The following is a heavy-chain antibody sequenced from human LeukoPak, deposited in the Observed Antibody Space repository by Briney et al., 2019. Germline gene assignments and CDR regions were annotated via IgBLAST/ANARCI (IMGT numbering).Heavy chain of an antibody. D-gene: IGHD5-12*01. Sequence: GGSLRLSCAASGFTFKTSWMTWVRKPPGKGLEWVANIKQDGSEKYYVDSVKGRFTISRDNAKNSLYLQMNSLRAEDTAVYYCARDAVIRGYSGYDWGPMDVWGKGTTVTVSS. V-gene: IGHV3-7*01. CDR2: IKQDGSEK. CDR3: ARDAVIRGYSGYDWGPMDV. CDR1: GFTFKTSW. J-gene: IGHJ6*04.